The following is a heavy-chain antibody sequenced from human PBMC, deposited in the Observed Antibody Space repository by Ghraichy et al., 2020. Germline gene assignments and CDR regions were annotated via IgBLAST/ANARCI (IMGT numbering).Heavy chain of an antibody. J-gene: IGHJ4*02. V-gene: IGHV4-34*01. CDR3: ARAGLGYCSGGSCYTNQTFDY. D-gene: IGHD2-15*01. CDR2: INHSGST. Sequence: ETLSLTCAVYGGSFSGYYWSWIRQPPGKGLEWIGEINHSGSTNYNPSLKSRVTISVDTSKNQFSLKLSSVTAADTAVYYCARAGLGYCSGGSCYTNQTFDYWGQGTLVTVSS. CDR1: GGSFSGYY.